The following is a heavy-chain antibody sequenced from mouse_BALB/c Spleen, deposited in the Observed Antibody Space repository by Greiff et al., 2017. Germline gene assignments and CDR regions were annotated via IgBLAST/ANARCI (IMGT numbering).Heavy chain of an antibody. Sequence: DVHLVESGGGLVKPGGSLKLSCAASGFAFSSYDMSWVRQTPEKRLEWVAYISSGGGSTYYPDTVKGRFTISRDNAKNTLYLQMSSLKSEDTAMYYCARHPDSSGSAWFAYWGQGTLVTVSA. CDR2: ISSGGGST. CDR3: ARHPDSSGSAWFAY. J-gene: IGHJ3*01. CDR1: GFAFSSYD. D-gene: IGHD3-2*01. V-gene: IGHV5-12-1*01.